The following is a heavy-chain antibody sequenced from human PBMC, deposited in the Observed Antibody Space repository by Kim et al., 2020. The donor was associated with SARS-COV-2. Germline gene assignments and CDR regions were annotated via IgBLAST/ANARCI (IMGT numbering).Heavy chain of an antibody. D-gene: IGHD3-9*01. J-gene: IGHJ4*02. V-gene: IGHV4-30-4*01. CDR2: IYYSGST. Sequence: SETLSLTCTVSGGSISSGDYYWSWIRQPPGKGLEWIGYIYYSGSTYYNPSLKSRVTISVDTSKNQFSLKLSSVTAADTAVYYCARELLTYYDILTGYYNSGPGFDYWGQGTLVTVSS. CDR3: ARELLTYYDILTGYYNSGPGFDY. CDR1: GGSISSGDYY.